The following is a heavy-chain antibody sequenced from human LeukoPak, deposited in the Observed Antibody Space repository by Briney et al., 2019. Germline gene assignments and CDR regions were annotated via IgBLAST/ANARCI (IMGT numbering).Heavy chain of an antibody. J-gene: IGHJ4*02. CDR3: TTDLSSGWDTGHFDY. D-gene: IGHD6-19*01. Sequence: PGGSLRLSCAASGFTFSNAWMSWVRQAPGKGLEWVGRIKSKTDGGTTDYAAPVKGRFTISRDDSKNTLYLQMNSLKTEDTAVYYCTTDLSSGWDTGHFDYWGQGTLVTVSS. CDR1: GFTFSNAW. V-gene: IGHV3-15*01. CDR2: IKSKTDGGTT.